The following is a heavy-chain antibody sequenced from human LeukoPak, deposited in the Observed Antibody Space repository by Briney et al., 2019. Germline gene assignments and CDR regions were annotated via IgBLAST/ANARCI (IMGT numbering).Heavy chain of an antibody. V-gene: IGHV3-23*01. D-gene: IGHD6-19*01. CDR1: GWTLITYS. CDR2: ITGSGACT. J-gene: IGHJ4*02. CDR3: AKRSAESSGSFDY. Sequence: GWAVRLSRAASGWTLITYSMTWVRQAPGRGLEWVSAITGSGACTDYAYSVKGRFTISSDNPKNTLYLQMNSLRAEDTAVYYCAKRSAESSGSFDYWGQGTLVTVSS.